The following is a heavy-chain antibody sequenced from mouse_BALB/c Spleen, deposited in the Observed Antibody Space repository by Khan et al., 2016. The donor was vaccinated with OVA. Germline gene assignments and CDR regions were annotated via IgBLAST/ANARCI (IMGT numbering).Heavy chain of an antibody. J-gene: IGHJ3*01. Sequence: QVQLKESGAELARPGASVKMFCKASGYTFTSYTIHWIKLRPGQGLEWIGYINPSNGYTNYNQKFKDKATLTADKSSTTAYMELSSLTSDDSALXNYGRDGAYHRSDGWFAYWGQGTLVTVSA. CDR2: INPSNGYT. V-gene: IGHV1-4*01. CDR1: GYTFTSYT. D-gene: IGHD2-14*01. CDR3: GRDGAYHRSDGWFAY.